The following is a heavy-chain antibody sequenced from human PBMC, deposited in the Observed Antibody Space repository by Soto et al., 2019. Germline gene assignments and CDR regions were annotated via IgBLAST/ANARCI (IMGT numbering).Heavy chain of an antibody. V-gene: IGHV4-59*08. Sequence: SETLSLTCSVSNGSISNYYWSWIRQPPGRGLEWIGYVYYVGRTNYNPSLKSRVTISVDTSENQLSLKVTSVTAADTAMYYCARTKDFVTGPGALHASDIWGQGTMVTVSS. D-gene: IGHD2-2*01. CDR2: VYYVGRT. CDR3: ARTKDFVTGPGALHASDI. CDR1: NGSISNYY. J-gene: IGHJ3*02.